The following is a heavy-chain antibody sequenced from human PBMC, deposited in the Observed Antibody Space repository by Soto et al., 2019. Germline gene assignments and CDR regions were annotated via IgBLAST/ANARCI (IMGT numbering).Heavy chain of an antibody. CDR3: VIDPGSSWYLKFDY. D-gene: IGHD6-13*01. Sequence: GGSLRLSCAASGFTFSSYGMHWVRQAPGKGLEWVAVISYDGSNKYYADSVKGRFTISRDNSKNTLYLQMNSLRAEDTAVYYCVIDPGSSWYLKFDYWGQGSVVTVSS. V-gene: IGHV3-30*03. J-gene: IGHJ4*02. CDR1: GFTFSSYG. CDR2: ISYDGSNK.